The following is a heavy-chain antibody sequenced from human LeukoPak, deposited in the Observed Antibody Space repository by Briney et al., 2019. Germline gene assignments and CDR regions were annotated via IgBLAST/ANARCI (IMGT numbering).Heavy chain of an antibody. Sequence: ASVKVSCKASGYTFTDYYMHWVRQAPGQGLEWMGRINPNIGGTNFAQKFEGRVTMTRDTSVNTAYMELSRLTPDDTAVYYCERDRGAGGWECGTYWGQGTLVTVSS. CDR1: GYTFTDYY. CDR3: ERDRGAGGWECGTY. V-gene: IGHV1-2*06. CDR2: INPNIGGT. J-gene: IGHJ4*02. D-gene: IGHD1-26*01.